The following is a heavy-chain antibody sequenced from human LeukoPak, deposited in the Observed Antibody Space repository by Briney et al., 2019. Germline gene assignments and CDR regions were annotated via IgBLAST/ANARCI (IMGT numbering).Heavy chain of an antibody. V-gene: IGHV1-18*01. Sequence: ASVKVSCKASGYTFTSYGISWVRQAPGQGLEWMGWISAYNGNTNYAQKLQGRVTMTTDTSTSTAYIELRSLRSDDTAVYYCARVLSENFGVLNNWFGPWGQGTLVTVSS. J-gene: IGHJ5*02. D-gene: IGHD3-3*01. CDR3: ARVLSENFGVLNNWFGP. CDR2: ISAYNGNT. CDR1: GYTFTSYG.